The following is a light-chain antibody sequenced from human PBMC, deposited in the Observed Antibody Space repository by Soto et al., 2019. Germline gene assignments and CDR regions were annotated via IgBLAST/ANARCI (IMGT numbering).Light chain of an antibody. CDR1: QSIAMY. CDR3: QQSYRTLPA. CDR2: GAS. Sequence: DIQMTQSPSSLSASIGDRVTITCRASQSIAMYLNWYQQKPGKAPNLLIFGASSLRSGAPSRFNAGGSGTDFTLTISSLQPDDVATFFCQQSYRTLPAVGPGTKVEIK. V-gene: IGKV1-39*01. J-gene: IGKJ3*01.